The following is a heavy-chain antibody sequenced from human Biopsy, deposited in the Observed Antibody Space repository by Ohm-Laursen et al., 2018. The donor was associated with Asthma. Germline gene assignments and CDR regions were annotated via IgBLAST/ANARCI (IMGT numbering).Heavy chain of an antibody. J-gene: IGHJ6*02. CDR2: ISYDGRNK. CDR1: GFTFSSYG. D-gene: IGHD3-3*01. V-gene: IGHV3-30*03. Sequence: SLRLSCSASGFTFSSYGMHWVRQAPGKGLEWVAVISYDGRNKYYGDSVKGRFTISRDNSKNTVYLQMISLRVEDTSVYYCARGAYYDFWSGYSRPIPGYYGMDVWGHGTTVTVSS. CDR3: ARGAYYDFWSGYSRPIPGYYGMDV.